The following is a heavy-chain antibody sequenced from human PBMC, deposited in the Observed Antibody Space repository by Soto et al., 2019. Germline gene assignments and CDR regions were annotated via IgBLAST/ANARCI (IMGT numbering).Heavy chain of an antibody. CDR2: IIPILGIA. J-gene: IGHJ4*02. D-gene: IGHD4-17*01. V-gene: IGHV1-69*08. Sequence: QVQLVQSGAEVKKPGSSVKVSCKAYGGTFSSYTISWVRQAPGQGLEWMGRIIPILGIANYAQKFQGRVTITADKSTSTAYMELSSLRSEDTAVYYCARDQDYGTAFDYWGQGTLVTVSS. CDR1: GGTFSSYT. CDR3: ARDQDYGTAFDY.